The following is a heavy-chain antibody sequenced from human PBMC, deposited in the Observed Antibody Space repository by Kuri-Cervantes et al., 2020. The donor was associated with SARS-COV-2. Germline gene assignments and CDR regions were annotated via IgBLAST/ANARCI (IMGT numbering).Heavy chain of an antibody. CDR1: GYTFTSYG. D-gene: IGHD3-3*01. Sequence: ASVKVSCKASGYTFTSYGISWVRQAPGQGLEWMGWINPNSGGTNYAQKFQGMVTMTRDTSISTAYMELSRLRSDDTAVYYCARGPTPMDFWSGYYVGVSGYWGQGTLVTVSS. V-gene: IGHV1-2*02. CDR3: ARGPTPMDFWSGYYVGVSGY. CDR2: INPNSGGT. J-gene: IGHJ4*02.